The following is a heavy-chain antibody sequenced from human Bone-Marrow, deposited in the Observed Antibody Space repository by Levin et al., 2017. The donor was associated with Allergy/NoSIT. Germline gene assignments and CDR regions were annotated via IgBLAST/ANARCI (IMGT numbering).Heavy chain of an antibody. Sequence: GESLKISCAASGFSFSSYAMSWVRQAPGKGLEWVSEISGGGGSTYYADAVKGRFTISRDNSKNTLYLQMNGLRVEDTALYYCAKAHIVVIPAAIRSFDYWGQGTLVTVSS. J-gene: IGHJ4*02. CDR1: GFSFSSYA. CDR2: ISGGGGST. V-gene: IGHV3-23*01. CDR3: AKAHIVVIPAAIRSFDY. D-gene: IGHD2-2*01.